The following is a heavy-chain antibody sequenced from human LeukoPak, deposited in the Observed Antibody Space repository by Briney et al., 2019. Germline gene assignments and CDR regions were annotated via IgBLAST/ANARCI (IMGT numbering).Heavy chain of an antibody. CDR3: ARRPYYFGSGSGYYYYYYMDV. J-gene: IGHJ6*03. Sequence: SETLSLTCTVSGGSISSYYWSWIRQPPGKGLEWIGEINHSGSTNYNPSLKSRVTISVDTSKNHFSLKLISVTAADTALYYCARRPYYFGSGSGYYYYYYMDVWGNGTTVTISS. D-gene: IGHD3-10*01. CDR2: INHSGST. V-gene: IGHV4-34*01. CDR1: GGSISSYY.